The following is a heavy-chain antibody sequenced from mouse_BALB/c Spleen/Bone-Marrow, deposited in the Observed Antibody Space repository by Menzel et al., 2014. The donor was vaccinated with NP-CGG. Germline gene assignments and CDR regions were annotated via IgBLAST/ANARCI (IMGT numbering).Heavy chain of an antibody. CDR2: INPYTGAT. Sequence: EVQLQQSGPELVKPGTSVKISCKASGYSFTGYYMHWVKQSHVKSLEWIGRINPYTGATTYNQNFNVKASLTVDKSSSTAYMELHSVTSEDSAVYYCARGDWFTYWGQGTLVTVSA. CDR3: ARGDWFTY. J-gene: IGHJ3*01. V-gene: IGHV1-42*01. CDR1: GYSFTGYY.